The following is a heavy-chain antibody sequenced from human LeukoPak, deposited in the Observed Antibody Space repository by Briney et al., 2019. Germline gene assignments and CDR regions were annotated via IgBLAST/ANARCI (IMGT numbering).Heavy chain of an antibody. CDR2: ISSSSSTI. D-gene: IGHD6-13*01. V-gene: IGHV3-48*04. CDR3: ARVLATAGSYNWFDP. J-gene: IGHJ5*02. Sequence: GGSLRLSCAASGFTFSSYSMNWVRQAPGKGLEWVSYISSSSSTIYYADSVKGRFTISRDNAKNSLYLQMNSLRAEDTAVYYCARVLATAGSYNWFDPWGQGTLVTVSS. CDR1: GFTFSSYS.